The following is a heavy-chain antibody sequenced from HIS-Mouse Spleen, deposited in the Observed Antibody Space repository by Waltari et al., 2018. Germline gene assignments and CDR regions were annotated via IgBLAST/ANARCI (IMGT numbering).Heavy chain of an antibody. J-gene: IGHJ4*02. D-gene: IGHD6-13*01. Sequence: QLVATVGGAVQPGRCLIPPCAHAGHLLSSSVLHWVRQAQGKGLEWVAVIADDRSNKYYADSVKGRFTISRDNSKKTLYLQMNSLRAEDTAVYYCATLSWGYEYNSFDYWGQGTLVTVSS. CDR2: IADDRSNK. V-gene: IGHV3-30*03. CDR3: ATLSWGYEYNSFDY. CDR1: GHLLSSSV.